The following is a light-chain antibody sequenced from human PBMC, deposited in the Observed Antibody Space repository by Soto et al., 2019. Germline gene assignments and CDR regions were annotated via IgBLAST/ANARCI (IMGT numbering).Light chain of an antibody. V-gene: IGLV2-14*03. Sequence: QSVLTQPASVSGSPGQSITISCTCTSSDVGGYNYVSWYQHHPGKAPKLMIYDVSYRPSGVSNRFSGSKSGNTASLTISGLQPEDEADYSCSSYTTSNTRQIVFGTGTKLTVL. CDR1: SSDVGGYNY. CDR3: SSYTTSNTRQIV. J-gene: IGLJ1*01. CDR2: DVS.